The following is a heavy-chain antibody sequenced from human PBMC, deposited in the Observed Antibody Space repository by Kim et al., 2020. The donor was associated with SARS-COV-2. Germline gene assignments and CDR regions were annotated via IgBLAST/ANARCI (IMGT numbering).Heavy chain of an antibody. CDR3: AKGLRQTDD. V-gene: IGHV3-23*03. CDR2: IYSGGSPT. D-gene: IGHD2-21*01. CDR1: GFTFSTNA. J-gene: IGHJ4*02. Sequence: GGSLRLSCAASGFTFSTNALSWVRQAPGKGLEWVSVIYSGGSPTYYAESVKGRFTISRDNSKNTLYLQMNSLRAEDTAVYYCAKGLRQTDDWGQGTLVTISS.